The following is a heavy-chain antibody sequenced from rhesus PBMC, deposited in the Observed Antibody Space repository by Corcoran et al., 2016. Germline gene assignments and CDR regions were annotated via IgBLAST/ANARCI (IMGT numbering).Heavy chain of an antibody. V-gene: IGHV2-95*01. Sequence: QVTLKESGPALVKPTQTLTLTCTFSGFSISTTGPGVGWIRQPPGKALEWLASIYWNDSKYYNTSLKSRLTISKDHSKNQVGLTMTNMDPVDTATYYCARGGGYSGYTDYFDYWGQGVLVTVSS. CDR2: IYWNDSK. CDR3: ARGGGYSGYTDYFDY. CDR1: GFSISTTGPG. J-gene: IGHJ4*01. D-gene: IGHD5-30*01.